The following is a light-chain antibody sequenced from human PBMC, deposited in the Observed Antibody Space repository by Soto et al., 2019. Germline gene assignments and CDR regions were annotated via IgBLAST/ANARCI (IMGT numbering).Light chain of an antibody. V-gene: IGLV1-40*01. Sequence: QSVLTQPPSVSGAPGQRVTISCTGSSSNIGAGHDVHWFQQLPGTAPKLLIHGNSDRPSGVPDRFSGSKSGTSASLAITGLQAEDEADYYCQSFDNSLSGFWVFGGGTKVTVL. CDR2: GNS. CDR3: QSFDNSLSGFWV. J-gene: IGLJ3*02. CDR1: SSNIGAGHD.